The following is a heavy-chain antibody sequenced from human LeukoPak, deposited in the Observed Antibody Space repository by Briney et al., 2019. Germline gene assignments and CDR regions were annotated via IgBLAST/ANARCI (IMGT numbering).Heavy chain of an antibody. CDR2: IYYSGST. J-gene: IGHJ4*02. V-gene: IGHV4-59*08. Sequence: PSETLSLTCTVSGGSISSYYWSWIRQPPGKGLEWIGYIYYSGSTYYNPSLKSRVTISVDTSKNQFSLKLSSVTAADTAVYYCARAGAYCSSTCCYFEYWGQGTLVTVSS. D-gene: IGHD2-2*01. CDR1: GGSISSYY. CDR3: ARAGAYCSSTCCYFEY.